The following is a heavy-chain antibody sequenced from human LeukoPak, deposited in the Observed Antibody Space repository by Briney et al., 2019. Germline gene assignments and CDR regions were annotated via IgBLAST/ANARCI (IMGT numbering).Heavy chain of an antibody. CDR3: ARPRLDDPTAYYLEY. CDR2: ISNAGDST. CDR1: GFTFSTFA. J-gene: IGHJ4*02. D-gene: IGHD3-22*01. Sequence: TGGSLRLSCAASGFTFSTFAMHWVRQAPGKGLEYVSGISNAGDSTQYGDSVKGRFTISRDNSKNTLYLQMGSLRPEDMAVYYCARPRLDDPTAYYLEYWGQGTLVTVSS. V-gene: IGHV3-64*02.